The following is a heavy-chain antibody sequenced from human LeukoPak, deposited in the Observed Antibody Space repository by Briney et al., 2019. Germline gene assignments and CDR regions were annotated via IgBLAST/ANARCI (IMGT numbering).Heavy chain of an antibody. CDR2: ISYDGSNK. V-gene: IGHV3-30*18. D-gene: IGHD2-2*01. J-gene: IGHJ4*02. CDR1: GFTFSSYG. CDR3: AKDRVVVVPAAFDFDY. Sequence: PGGSLRLSCAASGFTFSSYGMHWVRQAPGKGLEWVAVISYDGSNKYYADSVKGRVTISRDNSKNTLYLQMNSLRAEDTAVYYCAKDRVVVVPAAFDFDYWGQGTLDTVSS.